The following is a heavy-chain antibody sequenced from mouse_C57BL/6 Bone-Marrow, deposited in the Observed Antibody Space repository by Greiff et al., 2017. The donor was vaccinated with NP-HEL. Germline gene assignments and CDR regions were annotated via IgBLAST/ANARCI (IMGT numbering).Heavy chain of an antibody. Sequence: VQLQQSGAELARPGASVKLSCKASGYTFTSYGISWVKQRTGQGLEWIGEIYPRSGNTYYNEKFKGKATLTADKSSRTAYMELRSLTSEDSAVYFCARSGWLLAFAYWGQGTLVTVSA. CDR3: ARSGWLLAFAY. V-gene: IGHV1-81*01. J-gene: IGHJ3*01. CDR2: IYPRSGNT. CDR1: GYTFTSYG. D-gene: IGHD2-3*01.